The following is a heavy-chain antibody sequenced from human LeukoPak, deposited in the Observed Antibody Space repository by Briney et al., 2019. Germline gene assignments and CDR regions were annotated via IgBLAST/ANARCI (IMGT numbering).Heavy chain of an antibody. V-gene: IGHV1-2*02. D-gene: IGHD2-2*01. CDR1: GYTFTGYY. J-gene: IGHJ3*02. CDR3: ARVGGPAALDAFDI. Sequence: ASVKVSCKASGYTFTGYYMHWVRQAPGQGLEWMGWINPNSGGTNYAQKFQGRVTMTRDTSISTAYMELSRLRSDDTAVYYCARVGGPAALDAFDIWGQGTMVTVSP. CDR2: INPNSGGT.